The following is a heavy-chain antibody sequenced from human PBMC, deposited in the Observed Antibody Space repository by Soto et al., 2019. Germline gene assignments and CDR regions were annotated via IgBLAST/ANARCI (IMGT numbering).Heavy chain of an antibody. CDR1: GVSISSGGYY. CDR3: ARASSTRGYSYGYWFDP. V-gene: IGHV4-31*03. J-gene: IGHJ5*02. Sequence: SETLSLTCTVSGVSISSGGYYWSWIRQHPGKGLEWIGYIYYSGSTYYNPSLKSRVTISVDTSKNQFSLKLSSVTAADTAVYYCARASSTRGYSYGYWFDPWGQGTLVTVSS. CDR2: IYYSGST. D-gene: IGHD5-18*01.